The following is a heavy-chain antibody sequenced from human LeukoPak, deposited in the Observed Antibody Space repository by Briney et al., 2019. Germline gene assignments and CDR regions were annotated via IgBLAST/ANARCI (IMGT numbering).Heavy chain of an antibody. D-gene: IGHD6-19*01. V-gene: IGHV1-18*01. Sequence: ASVKVSCKASGYTFTSYGISWVRQAPGQGLEWMGWISAYNGSTNYAQKLQGRVTMTTDTSTSTAYMELRSLRSDDTAVYYCARAAAGIAVADPLEYWGQGTLVTVSS. J-gene: IGHJ4*02. CDR1: GYTFTSYG. CDR2: ISAYNGST. CDR3: ARAAAGIAVADPLEY.